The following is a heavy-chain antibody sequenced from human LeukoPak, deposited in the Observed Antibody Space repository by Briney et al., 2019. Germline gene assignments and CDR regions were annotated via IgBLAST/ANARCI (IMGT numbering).Heavy chain of an antibody. CDR1: GDSISSGDYY. J-gene: IGHJ3*02. D-gene: IGHD3-22*01. CDR3: ARGPYSYDSSGAFDI. CDR2: ISSSGST. Sequence: SETLSLTCTVSGDSISSGDYYWSWIRQPAGKGLEWIGRISSSGSTNYNPSLKSRVAISVDTSKNQFSLKLSSVTAADTAVYFCARGPYSYDSSGAFDIWGQGTMVTVSS. V-gene: IGHV4-61*02.